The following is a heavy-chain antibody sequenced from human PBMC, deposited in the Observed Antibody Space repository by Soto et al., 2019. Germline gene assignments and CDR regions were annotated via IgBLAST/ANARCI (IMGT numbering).Heavy chain of an antibody. CDR2: GYYSGTT. D-gene: IGHD3-10*01. CDR3: GRIGSYYYFDQ. V-gene: IGHV4-38-2*01. CDR1: GYSITSGYY. J-gene: IGHJ4*02. Sequence: SETLSLTCVVSGYSITSGYYWGWVRQPPGKGLEWIGTGYYSGTTYYNPSLESRVTISVDTSKNQFSLNVNSVTAADTAVYYCGRIGSYYYFDQWGQGTLVTVSS.